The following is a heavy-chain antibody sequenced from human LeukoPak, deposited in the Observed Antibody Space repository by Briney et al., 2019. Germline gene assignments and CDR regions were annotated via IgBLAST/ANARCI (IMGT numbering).Heavy chain of an antibody. CDR2: INHSGST. D-gene: IGHD6-13*01. V-gene: IGHV4-34*01. J-gene: IGHJ4*02. CDR3: ARQGERYSSNWLIFDY. Sequence: SETLSLTCAASGGSFSGYYWSWIRQTPGKGLEWIGEINHSGSTNYNPSLKSRVTISVDTSKNQFSLKLSSVTAADTAVYYCARQGERYSSNWLIFDYWGQGTLVTVSS. CDR1: GGSFSGYY.